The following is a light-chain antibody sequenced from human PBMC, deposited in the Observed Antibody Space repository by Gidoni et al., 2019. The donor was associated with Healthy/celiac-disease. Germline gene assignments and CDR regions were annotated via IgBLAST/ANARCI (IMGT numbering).Light chain of an antibody. CDR2: KAS. Sequence: DIQMTQSPSTLSASVGDRVTITCRASQSISSWLAWYQQKPGKAPKLLIFKASSLESGVPSRFSGSGSGTEFTISISRLQHDDFENYYCQEYNSYSFGGGTKVEIK. CDR1: QSISSW. V-gene: IGKV1-5*03. CDR3: QEYNSYS. J-gene: IGKJ4*01.